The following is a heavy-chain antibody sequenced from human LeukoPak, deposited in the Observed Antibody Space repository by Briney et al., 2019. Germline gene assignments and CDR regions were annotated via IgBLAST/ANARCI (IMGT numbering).Heavy chain of an antibody. Sequence: GASVKVSCKASGYTFTSYAMHWVHQAPGQRLEWMGWINAGNGNTKYSQKFQGGVTITRDISASTAYMELSSLRSEDTAVYYCARRPFSSGYYFYYFDYWGQGTLVTVSS. J-gene: IGHJ4*02. CDR1: GYTFTSYA. D-gene: IGHD3-22*01. CDR3: ARRPFSSGYYFYYFDY. V-gene: IGHV1-3*01. CDR2: INAGNGNT.